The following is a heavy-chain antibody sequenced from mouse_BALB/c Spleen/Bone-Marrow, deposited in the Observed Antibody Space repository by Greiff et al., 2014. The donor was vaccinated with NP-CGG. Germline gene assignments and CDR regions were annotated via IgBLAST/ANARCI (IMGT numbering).Heavy chain of an antibody. CDR2: IYPGDGDT. V-gene: IGHV1-80*01. CDR3: ARGGRLTGYYFDY. J-gene: IGHJ2*01. Sequence: QVHVKQSGAELVRPGSSVKISCKASGYAFSSYWMNWVKQRPGQGLEWIGQIYPGDGDTNYNGNFKDKATLTTDKSSTTAYMQLSSLTSEDSAVYFCARGGRLTGYYFDYWGQGTTRTVSA. CDR1: GYAFSSYW. D-gene: IGHD4-1*01.